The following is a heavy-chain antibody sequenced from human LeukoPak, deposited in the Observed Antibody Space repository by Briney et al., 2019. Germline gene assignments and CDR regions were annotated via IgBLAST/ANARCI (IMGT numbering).Heavy chain of an antibody. CDR3: AREGTARDAFDI. V-gene: IGHV3-30-3*01. CDR1: GFTFSYYA. J-gene: IGHJ3*02. D-gene: IGHD2-21*02. CDR2: IPSDGSDK. Sequence: PGGSLRLSCAASGFTFSYYAMHWVRQAQCKGPEWVAFIPSDGSDKYYADSMKGRFTISRDNSKNTLYLQMTSLRGEDTAMYYCAREGTARDAFDIWGQGTMVTVSS.